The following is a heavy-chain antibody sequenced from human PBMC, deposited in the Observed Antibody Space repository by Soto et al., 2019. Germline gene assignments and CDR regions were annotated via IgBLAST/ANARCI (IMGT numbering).Heavy chain of an antibody. CDR2: IIPIFGTA. CDR1: GGTFSSYA. Sequence: QVQLVQSGAEVKTPGSSVKVSCKASGGTFSSYAISWVRQAPGQGLEWMGGIIPIFGTANYAQKFQGRVTITADESTSTGYMELSSLRSEDTAVYYCARAYSSSGHLFDYWGQGTLVTVSS. D-gene: IGHD6-6*01. J-gene: IGHJ4*02. CDR3: ARAYSSSGHLFDY. V-gene: IGHV1-69*01.